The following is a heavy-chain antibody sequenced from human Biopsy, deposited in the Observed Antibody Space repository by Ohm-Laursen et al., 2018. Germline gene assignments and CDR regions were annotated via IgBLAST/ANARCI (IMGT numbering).Heavy chain of an antibody. D-gene: IGHD3-10*01. CDR2: VNPNSGAT. CDR3: ARDRMVTIITLVRADTFDI. Sequence: ASVKVSCKTSGYTFTDYSLHWVRQAPGQGLEWMGWVNPNSGATNYAQKFQGRVTMTSDTSISTAYIELRRLISDDAAVYFCARDRMVTIITLVRADTFDIWGQGTLVSVSS. V-gene: IGHV1-2*02. J-gene: IGHJ3*02. CDR1: GYTFTDYS.